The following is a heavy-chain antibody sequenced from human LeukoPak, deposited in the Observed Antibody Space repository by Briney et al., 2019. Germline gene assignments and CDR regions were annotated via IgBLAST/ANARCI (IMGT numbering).Heavy chain of an antibody. J-gene: IGHJ4*02. V-gene: IGHV4-30-2*01. CDR2: IYHSGST. CDR3: ASSQVGYCSSTSCYHYYFDY. CDR1: GGSISSGGYS. D-gene: IGHD2-2*01. Sequence: SETLSLTCAVSGGSISSGGYSWSWIRQPPGKGLEWIGYIYHSGSTYYNPSLKSRVTISVDRSKNQFSLELSSVTAADTAVYYCASSQVGYCSSTSCYHYYFDYWGQGTLVTVSS.